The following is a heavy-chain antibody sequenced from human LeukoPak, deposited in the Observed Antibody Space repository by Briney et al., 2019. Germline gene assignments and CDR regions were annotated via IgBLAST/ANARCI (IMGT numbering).Heavy chain of an antibody. CDR3: ARGGGDFDY. Sequence: GGSLRLSCAFSGFTFSNYPMNWVRQAPGKGLEWVSGISDSGGSTYYADSVEGRFTISRDNSKNTQYLQMNSLRVEDTALYYCARGGGDFDYWGQGTLVTVSS. CDR2: ISDSGGST. J-gene: IGHJ4*02. D-gene: IGHD2-15*01. V-gene: IGHV3-23*01. CDR1: GFTFSNYP.